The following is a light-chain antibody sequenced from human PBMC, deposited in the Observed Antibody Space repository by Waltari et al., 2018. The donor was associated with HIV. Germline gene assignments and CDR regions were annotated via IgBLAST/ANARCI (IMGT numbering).Light chain of an antibody. J-gene: IGLJ2*01. V-gene: IGLV1-40*01. Sequence: QSVLTQPPSVSGAPGQRVTISCPGSGSNIGADYGFHWSHQLPGTAPKLLIYADSNRPSGVPDRFSGSKSGTSASLAITGLQAEDEATYYCQSYDNSLSGVVFGGGTKLTVL. CDR1: GSNIGADYG. CDR2: ADS. CDR3: QSYDNSLSGVV.